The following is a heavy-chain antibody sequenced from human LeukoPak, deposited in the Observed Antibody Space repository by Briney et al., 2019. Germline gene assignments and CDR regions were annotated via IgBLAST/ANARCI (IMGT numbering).Heavy chain of an antibody. J-gene: IGHJ4*02. Sequence: ASVKVSCKASGGTFSSYAISWVRQAPAQGLELMGSIIPIFGTANYAQKFQGRVTITTDESTSTEYMELRSLRSEDRAVYYCASRDLPVAGTFDYWGQGTLVTVSS. CDR2: IIPIFGTA. CDR3: ASRDLPVAGTFDY. CDR1: GGTFSSYA. V-gene: IGHV1-69*05. D-gene: IGHD6-19*01.